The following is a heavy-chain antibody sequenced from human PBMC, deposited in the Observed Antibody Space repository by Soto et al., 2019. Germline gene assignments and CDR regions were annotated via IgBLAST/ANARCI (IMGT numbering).Heavy chain of an antibody. CDR1: GLTFRNHA. CDR3: ARGYFGDYEIYYYGMDV. D-gene: IGHD4-17*01. V-gene: IGHV3-33*01. J-gene: IGHJ6*02. Sequence: GGSLRLSCAASGLTFRNHAMSWVRQGPGKGLEWVAVIWYDGSNRNYADSVKGRFTISRENSENTLYLQMNSLRAEDTAVYYCARGYFGDYEIYYYGMDVWGRGTTVTVSS. CDR2: IWYDGSNR.